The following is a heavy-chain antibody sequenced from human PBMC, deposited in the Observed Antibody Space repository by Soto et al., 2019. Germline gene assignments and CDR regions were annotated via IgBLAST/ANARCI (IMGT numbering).Heavy chain of an antibody. CDR1: GFTFSSYS. J-gene: IGHJ4*02. D-gene: IGHD1-7*01. CDR3: ARTPDLNWNYENYFDY. CDR2: ISSSSSYI. V-gene: IGHV3-21*01. Sequence: EVQLVGSGGGLVKPGGSLRLSCAASGFTFSSYSMNWVRQAPGKGLEWVSSISSSSSYIYYADSVKGRFTISRDNAKNSLYLQMNSLRAEDTAVYYCARTPDLNWNYENYFDYWGQGTLVTVSS.